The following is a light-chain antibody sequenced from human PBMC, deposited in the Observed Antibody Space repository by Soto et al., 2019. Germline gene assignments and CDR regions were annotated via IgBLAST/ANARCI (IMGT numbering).Light chain of an antibody. Sequence: QSVLTQPPSVSGASGQRVTLSCTGNSSNLGAGYDVHWYQQLPGAAPKLVIFGNRNRPSGVPDRFSGSKSGNTASLTVSGLQAEDEADYFCGSYAGTKNFVVFGGGTKVTVL. CDR2: GNR. CDR3: GSYAGTKNFVV. J-gene: IGLJ2*01. CDR1: SSNLGAGYD. V-gene: IGLV1-40*01.